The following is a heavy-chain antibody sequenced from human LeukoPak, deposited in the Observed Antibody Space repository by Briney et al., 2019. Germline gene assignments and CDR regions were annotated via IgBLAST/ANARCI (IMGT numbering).Heavy chain of an antibody. CDR1: GDSVSSNFAA. J-gene: IGHJ6*02. D-gene: IGHD1-14*01. Sequence: SQTFSLTCAISGDSVSSNFAAWNWIRQSPSRGLEWLRRTYYRSKWYNDYAVSVKSRITINADTSKNQLALQLNSVTPEDTAVYYCARGGKVAGDYYSYGMGVWGQGTTVTVCS. CDR3: ARGGKVAGDYYSYGMGV. CDR2: TYYRSKWYN. V-gene: IGHV6-1*01.